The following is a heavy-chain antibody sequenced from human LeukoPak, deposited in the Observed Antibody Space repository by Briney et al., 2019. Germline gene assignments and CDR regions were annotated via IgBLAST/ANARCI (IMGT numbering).Heavy chain of an antibody. D-gene: IGHD5/OR15-5a*01. CDR2: IDPSGPSV. V-gene: IGHV1-46*01. CDR3: ARATSPIAYHWNS. CDR1: GYSFTNYK. Sequence: ASVKVSCKASGYSFTNYKIHWLRQAPGQGLQWMGIIDPSGPSVTYAQIFKGRLIVTRDTSTSTVYMQLSSLRSEDSAMYYCARATSPIAYHWNSWGQGTLVTVSS. J-gene: IGHJ4*02.